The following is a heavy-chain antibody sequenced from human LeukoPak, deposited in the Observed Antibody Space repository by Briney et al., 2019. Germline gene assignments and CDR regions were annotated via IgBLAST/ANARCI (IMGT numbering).Heavy chain of an antibody. Sequence: GGSLRLSCAASGFTFSSYAMHWVRQAPGKGLEWVAVISYDGSNKYYADSVKGRFTISRDNSKNTLSLQMNSLRTEDTAVYYCARDRDWAFDYWGQGILVTVSS. CDR2: ISYDGSNK. D-gene: IGHD2-21*01. V-gene: IGHV3-30*04. J-gene: IGHJ4*02. CDR3: ARDRDWAFDY. CDR1: GFTFSSYA.